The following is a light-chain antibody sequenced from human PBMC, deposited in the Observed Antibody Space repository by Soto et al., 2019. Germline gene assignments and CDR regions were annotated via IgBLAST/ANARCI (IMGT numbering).Light chain of an antibody. Sequence: QSALTQPPSASGSTRQSVTISCTGTSSDVGGYNFVSWYQQDPGKVPKLVIYEVNKRPSGVPDRFSGSKSGNTASLTVSGLQADDEADYYCTSYAGGNNVFGTGTKVTVL. V-gene: IGLV2-8*01. CDR3: TSYAGGNNV. CDR1: SSDVGGYNF. J-gene: IGLJ1*01. CDR2: EVN.